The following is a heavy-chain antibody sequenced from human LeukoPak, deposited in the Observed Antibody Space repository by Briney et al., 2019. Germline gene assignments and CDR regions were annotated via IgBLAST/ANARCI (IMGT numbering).Heavy chain of an antibody. V-gene: IGHV4-59*08. Sequence: PSETLSLTCTVSGCSISSYYWSWIRQPPGKGLEWIGYIYYSGSTNYNPSLKSRVTISVDTSKNQFSLKLSSVTAADTAVYYCARLVAGTDGWFDPWGQGTLVTVSS. D-gene: IGHD6-19*01. CDR2: IYYSGST. CDR3: ARLVAGTDGWFDP. J-gene: IGHJ5*02. CDR1: GCSISSYY.